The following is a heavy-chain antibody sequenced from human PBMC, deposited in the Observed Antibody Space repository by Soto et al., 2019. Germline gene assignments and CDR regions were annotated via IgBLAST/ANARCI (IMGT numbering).Heavy chain of an antibody. D-gene: IGHD1-26*01. CDR2: IKMKSEGATT. J-gene: IGHJ6*02. CDR1: GFTFTNAW. V-gene: IGHV3-15*07. Sequence: VESGGGLVTPGGSLRLSCAASGFTFTNAWMNWVRQAPGKGLEWVGLIKMKSEGATTHYAAPVNGRFTISRDDSKKMLYLQMSNLKTEDTAVYYCTTLGSHYFYHNFDVWGQGTTVTVP. CDR3: TTLGSHYFYHNFDV.